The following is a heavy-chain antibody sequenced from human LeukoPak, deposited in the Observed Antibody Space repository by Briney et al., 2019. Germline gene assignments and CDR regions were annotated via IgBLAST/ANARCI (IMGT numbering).Heavy chain of an antibody. CDR1: GFTFSSYS. V-gene: IGHV3-21*01. CDR2: ISSSSSYI. CDR3: ARVGMVRGVIIMSFDY. Sequence: GGSLRLSCAASGFTFSSYSMNWVRQAPGKGLEWVSSISSSSSYIYYAGSVKGRFTISRDNAKNSLYLQMNSLRAEDTAVYYCARVGMVRGVIIMSFDYWGQGTLVTVSS. D-gene: IGHD3-10*01. J-gene: IGHJ4*02.